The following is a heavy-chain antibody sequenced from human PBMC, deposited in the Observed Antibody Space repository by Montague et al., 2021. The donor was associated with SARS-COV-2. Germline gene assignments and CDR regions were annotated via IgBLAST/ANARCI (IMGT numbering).Heavy chain of an antibody. CDR1: GGPISGSSDY. CDR2: VDYSGNT. Sequence: SETLSLTCTLTGGPISGSSDYWGWIRQSPGKGLEWIASVDYSGNTCYSPSLKSRLTISVDTSKNQFSLKLNSVTAADTALYYCARREYSYGWGDWGQGTLVTVSS. V-gene: IGHV4-39*01. CDR3: ARREYSYGWGD. D-gene: IGHD5-18*01. J-gene: IGHJ4*02.